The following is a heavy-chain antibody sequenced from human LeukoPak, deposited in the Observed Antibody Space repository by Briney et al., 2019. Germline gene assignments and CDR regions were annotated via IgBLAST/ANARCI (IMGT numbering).Heavy chain of an antibody. J-gene: IGHJ6*03. CDR2: ISSSSSYI. CDR1: GFPFSDYV. CDR3: ARDGSGSLYYYYYYMDV. Sequence: PGGSLRLSCAASGFPFSDYVMNWVRQAPGKGLEWVSSISSSSSYIYYADSVKGRFTISRDNAKNSLYLQMNSLRAEDTAVYYCARDGSGSLYYYYYYMDVWGKGTTVTVSS. D-gene: IGHD3-10*01. V-gene: IGHV3-21*01.